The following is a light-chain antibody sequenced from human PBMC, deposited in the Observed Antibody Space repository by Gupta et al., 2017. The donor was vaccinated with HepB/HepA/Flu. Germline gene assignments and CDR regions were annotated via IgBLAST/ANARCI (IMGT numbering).Light chain of an antibody. CDR2: GAS. Sequence: EIVMTQSPATLSVSAGERATLSCRASQSVSSNLAWYQQKPGQAPRLLIFGASTRATGIPARFGGSGSGTEFTLTVSSLQSEDFAVYYCQQYNNWPVTFGGGTKVEIK. CDR3: QQYNNWPVT. J-gene: IGKJ4*01. CDR1: QSVSSN. V-gene: IGKV3-15*01.